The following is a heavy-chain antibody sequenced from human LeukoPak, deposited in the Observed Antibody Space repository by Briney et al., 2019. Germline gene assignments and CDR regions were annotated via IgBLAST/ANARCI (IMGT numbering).Heavy chain of an antibody. D-gene: IGHD3-3*01. J-gene: IGHJ4*02. CDR2: ISGVGDRT. CDR3: AKGFGDTTFGVVTANDY. CDR1: GFTFSRYA. V-gene: IGHV3-23*01. Sequence: PGGSLRLSCAASGFTFSRYAMTWVRQAPWKGLEWVSTISGVGDRTYFADSVKGRFTVSRDNSKSTLYLQMNRLRAEDTAVYYCAKGFGDTTFGVVTANDYWGQGILVIVSS.